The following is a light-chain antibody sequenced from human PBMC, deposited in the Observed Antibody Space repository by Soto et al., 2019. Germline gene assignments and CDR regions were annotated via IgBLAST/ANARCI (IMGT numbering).Light chain of an antibody. CDR1: SSDIGGYNY. Sequence: QSALTQPASVSGSPGQSITISCTGTSSDIGGYNYVSWYQHHPGKAPKVMIYGVTSRPSGVSNRFSGSKSGTTASLTISGLQADDEAYYYCSSYTTATAGVFGGGTKVTVL. CDR3: SSYTTATAGV. J-gene: IGLJ3*02. V-gene: IGLV2-14*03. CDR2: GVT.